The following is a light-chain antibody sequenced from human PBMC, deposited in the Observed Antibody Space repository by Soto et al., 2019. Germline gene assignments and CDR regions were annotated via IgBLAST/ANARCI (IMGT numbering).Light chain of an antibody. Sequence: QSALTQPASVSGSPGQSITISCTGTSSDVCGYNYVSWYQQHPGKAPKLMIYDVSNRPSGVSNRFSGSKSGNTASLTISGHQAEDEADYYSSSYTSSSTPWVFGGGTKLTVL. CDR2: DVS. CDR3: SSYTSSSTPWV. J-gene: IGLJ3*02. V-gene: IGLV2-14*01. CDR1: SSDVCGYNY.